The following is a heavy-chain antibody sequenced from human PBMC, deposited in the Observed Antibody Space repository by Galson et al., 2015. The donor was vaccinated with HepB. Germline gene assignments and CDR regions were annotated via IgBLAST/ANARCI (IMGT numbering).Heavy chain of an antibody. Sequence: SLRLSCAASGFTFSGYTAHWVRQAPGKGLEWVAVILYDGSKKYYADSLKGRFTISRDNSNNTLYLEINSLRADDTALYYCARDRWPHYTDRVDAFDVWGQGTMVTVSS. V-gene: IGHV3-30-3*01. CDR2: ILYDGSKK. CDR1: GFTFSGYT. D-gene: IGHD4-11*01. CDR3: ARDRWPHYTDRVDAFDV. J-gene: IGHJ3*01.